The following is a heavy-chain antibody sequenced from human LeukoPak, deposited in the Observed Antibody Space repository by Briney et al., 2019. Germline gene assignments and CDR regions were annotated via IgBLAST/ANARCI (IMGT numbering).Heavy chain of an antibody. Sequence: GGSLRLSCAASGFTFRTYSMNWVRQAPGKGLEWVSSISSDSSYIYYADSVKGRFTISRDNAKNSLYLQMNSLRAEDPAVYYWARDSGIVVVTAILDYWGQGTPVTVSS. CDR1: GFTFRTYS. CDR3: ARDSGIVVVTAILDY. CDR2: ISSDSSYI. V-gene: IGHV3-21*01. J-gene: IGHJ4*02. D-gene: IGHD2-21*02.